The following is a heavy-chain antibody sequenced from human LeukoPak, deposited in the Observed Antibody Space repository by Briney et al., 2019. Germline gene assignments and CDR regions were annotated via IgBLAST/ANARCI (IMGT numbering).Heavy chain of an antibody. D-gene: IGHD5-12*01. Sequence: GGSLRLSCAASGFTFSNAWMSWVRQAPGKGLEWVGRIKSKTDGGTTDYAAPVKGRFTISRDDSKNTLYLQMNSLKTEDTAVYYCTTDRGWLRYFDYWGQGTLVTVSS. J-gene: IGHJ4*02. CDR2: IKSKTDGGTT. V-gene: IGHV3-15*01. CDR3: TTDRGWLRYFDY. CDR1: GFTFSNAW.